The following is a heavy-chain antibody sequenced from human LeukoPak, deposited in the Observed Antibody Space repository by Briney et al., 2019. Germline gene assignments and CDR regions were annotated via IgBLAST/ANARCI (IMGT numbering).Heavy chain of an antibody. CDR1: GFTFSDYY. D-gene: IGHD5/OR15-5a*01. CDR2: ISSSGSTI. J-gene: IGHJ4*02. Sequence: MAGGSLRLSCAASGFTFSDYYMSWIRQAPGKGLGWVSYISSSGSTIYYADSVKGRFTISRDNAKNSLYLQMNSLRAEDTAVYYCARDDLSQYYFDYWGQGTLVTVSS. CDR3: ARDDLSQYYFDY. V-gene: IGHV3-11*01.